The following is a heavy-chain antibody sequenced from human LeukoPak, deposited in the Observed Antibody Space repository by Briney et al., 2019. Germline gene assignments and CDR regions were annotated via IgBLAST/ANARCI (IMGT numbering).Heavy chain of an antibody. Sequence: PAGSLRLSCAAAGFTLSNAWMSWVRQAPGKGQEWVGRIKRKTDGGTTDYASPVKGRFTISRDDSKHMLYLQMNSLKTEDTAVYYCTTDSVGYGDYGGAFDIWDQGTMVTVSS. D-gene: IGHD4-17*01. V-gene: IGHV3-15*01. CDR2: IKRKTDGGTT. CDR3: TTDSVGYGDYGGAFDI. J-gene: IGHJ3*02. CDR1: GFTLSNAW.